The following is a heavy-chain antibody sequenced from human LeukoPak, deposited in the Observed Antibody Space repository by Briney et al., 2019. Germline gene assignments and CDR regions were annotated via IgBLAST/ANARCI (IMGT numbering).Heavy chain of an antibody. CDR1: GFTSSSYS. J-gene: IGHJ6*03. CDR2: ISSSSSYI. D-gene: IGHD4-17*01. Sequence: GGSLRLSCAASGFTSSSYSMNWVRQAPGKGLEWVSSISSSSSYIYYADSLKGRFTIPRDNAKNSLYLQMNSLRAEDTAVYYSAREVWTTVATSHYYYMDVWGKGTTVTVSS. V-gene: IGHV3-21*01. CDR3: AREVWTTVATSHYYYMDV.